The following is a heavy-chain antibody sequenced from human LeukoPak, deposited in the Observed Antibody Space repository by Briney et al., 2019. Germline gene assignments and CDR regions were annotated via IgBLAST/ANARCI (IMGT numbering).Heavy chain of an antibody. D-gene: IGHD1-14*01. J-gene: IGHJ4*02. CDR3: ATDPSTKPAGGY. CDR2: IIPILGIA. Sequence: GSSVKVSCKASGGTGRSYDISWVRQAPGQGLEWMGRIIPILGIANYAQKFQGRVTIPADKSTSTAYMELSSLRSEDTAVYYCATDPSTKPAGGYWGQGTLVTVSS. CDR1: GGTGRSYD. V-gene: IGHV1-69*04.